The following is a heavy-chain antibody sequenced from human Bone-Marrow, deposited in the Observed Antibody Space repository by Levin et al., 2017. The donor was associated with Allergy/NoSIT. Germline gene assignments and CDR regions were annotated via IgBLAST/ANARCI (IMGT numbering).Heavy chain of an antibody. Sequence: SVKVSCKTSGDTSISWVRQAPGQGLEWVGGIMPVLGTVYYAQRFQGRVTIGADASTSTAYMDLSSLRPEDTALYYCARAYRGSSWYDGFFDLWGRGTLVTVSS. V-gene: IGHV1-69*13. J-gene: IGHJ2*01. CDR2: IMPVLGTV. CDR3: ARAYRGSSWYDGFFDL. D-gene: IGHD6-13*01. CDR1: GDTS.